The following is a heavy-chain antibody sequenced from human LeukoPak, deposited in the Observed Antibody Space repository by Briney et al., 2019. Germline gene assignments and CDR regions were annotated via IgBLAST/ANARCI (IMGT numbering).Heavy chain of an antibody. D-gene: IGHD3-10*01. V-gene: IGHV3-9*01. CDR2: ISWNSGSI. J-gene: IGHJ6*02. CDR3: AKETRGRGPYYYGMDV. Sequence: GRSLRLSCAASGFTFDDYAMHWVRQAPGKGLEWVSGISWNSGSIGYADSVKGRFTISRDNAKNSLYLQMNSLRAEDTALYYCAKETRGRGPYYYGMDVWGQGTTVTVSS. CDR1: GFTFDDYA.